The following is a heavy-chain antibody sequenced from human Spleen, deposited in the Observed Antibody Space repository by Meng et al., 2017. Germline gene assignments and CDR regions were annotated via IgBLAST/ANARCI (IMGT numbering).Heavy chain of an antibody. Sequence: EVQLVESGGGLVKPGRSLRLSCAASGFTFSSYSMNWVRQAPGKGLEWVSSISSSSSYIYYADSVKGRFTISRDNAKNSLYLQMNSLRAEDTAVYYCARDPRRYFDLWGRGTLVTVSS. V-gene: IGHV3-21*01. CDR1: GFTFSSYS. CDR3: ARDPRRYFDL. J-gene: IGHJ2*01. CDR2: ISSSSSYI.